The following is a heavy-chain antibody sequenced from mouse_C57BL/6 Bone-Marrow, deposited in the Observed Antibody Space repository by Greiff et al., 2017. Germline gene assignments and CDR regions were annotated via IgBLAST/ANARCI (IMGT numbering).Heavy chain of an antibody. V-gene: IGHV1-15*01. D-gene: IGHD2-4*01. J-gene: IGHJ2*01. Sequence: QVHVKQSGAELVRPGASVTLSCKASGYTFTDYEMHWVKQTPVHGLEWIGAIDPETGGTAYNQKFKGKAILTADKSSSTAYMELRSLTSEDSAVYYCTRGYDCDYWGQGTTLTVSS. CDR2: IDPETGGT. CDR1: GYTFTDYE. CDR3: TRGYDCDY.